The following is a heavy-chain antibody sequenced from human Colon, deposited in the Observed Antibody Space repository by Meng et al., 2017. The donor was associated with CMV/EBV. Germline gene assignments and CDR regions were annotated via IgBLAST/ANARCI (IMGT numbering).Heavy chain of an antibody. J-gene: IGHJ4*02. CDR2: IYHSGST. D-gene: IGHD3-10*01. CDR1: GYSISSGYY. Sequence: SETLSLTCTVSGYSISSGYYWGWIRQPPGKGLEWIGSIYHSGSTYYNPSLKSRVTISVDTSKNQFSLKLSSVTAADTAVYYCARVVYYGSGSFKWGQGTLVTVS. V-gene: IGHV4-38-2*02. CDR3: ARVVYYGSGSFK.